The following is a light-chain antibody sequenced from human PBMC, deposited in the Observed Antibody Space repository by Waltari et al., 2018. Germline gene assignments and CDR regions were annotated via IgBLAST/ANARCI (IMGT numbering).Light chain of an antibody. CDR1: GSDIGNYNY. Sequence: QSALTQPPSASGSPGQSVTISCTGTGSDIGNYNYVSWYQQHPGKAPKLMIYEVTKRPSGVPDRFSGSKSGNTASLTVSGLQAEDEADYYCSSYAGSNHVIFGGGTKLTVL. CDR2: EVT. V-gene: IGLV2-8*01. CDR3: SSYAGSNHVI. J-gene: IGLJ2*01.